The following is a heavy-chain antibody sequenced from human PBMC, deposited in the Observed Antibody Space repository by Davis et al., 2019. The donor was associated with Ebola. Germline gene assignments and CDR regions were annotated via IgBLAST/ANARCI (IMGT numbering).Heavy chain of an antibody. V-gene: IGHV3-9*01. CDR3: ARGGYSTQGPDY. J-gene: IGHJ4*02. D-gene: IGHD6-13*01. CDR2: ISWNSGSI. CDR1: GFTFDDYA. Sequence: GGSLRLSCAASGFTFDDYAMHWVRQAPGKGLEWVSGISWNSGSIGYADSVKGRFTISRDNSKNTVHLQMNNLGDDDSAIYYCARGGYSTQGPDYWGQGTLVTVSS.